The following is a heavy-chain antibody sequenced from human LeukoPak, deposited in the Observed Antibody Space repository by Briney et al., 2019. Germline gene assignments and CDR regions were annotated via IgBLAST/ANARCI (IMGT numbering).Heavy chain of an antibody. CDR3: VRDRGWFHFDL. V-gene: IGHV3-30-3*01. J-gene: IGHJ4*02. CDR2: ISYDGSNK. D-gene: IGHD3-10*01. Sequence: PGGSLRLSCAASGFTFSSYAMHWVRQAPGKGLEWVAVISYDGSNKYYADSVKGRFTISRDNAKNSLFLQLNSLRAEDTAVYYCVRDRGWFHFDLWGQGTLVTVSS. CDR1: GFTFSSYA.